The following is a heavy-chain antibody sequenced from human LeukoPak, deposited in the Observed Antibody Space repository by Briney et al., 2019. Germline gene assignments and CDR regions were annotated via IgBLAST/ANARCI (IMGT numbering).Heavy chain of an antibody. V-gene: IGHV3-9*01. CDR3: AQDRIAAAGTVDY. CDR1: GFTFDDYA. Sequence: PGRSLRLSCAASGFTFDDYAMHWVRQAPGKGLEWVSGISWNSGSIGYADSVKGRFTISRDNAKNSLYLQMNSLRAEDTAIYYCAQDRIAAAGTVDYWGQGTLVTVSS. J-gene: IGHJ4*02. D-gene: IGHD6-13*01. CDR2: ISWNSGSI.